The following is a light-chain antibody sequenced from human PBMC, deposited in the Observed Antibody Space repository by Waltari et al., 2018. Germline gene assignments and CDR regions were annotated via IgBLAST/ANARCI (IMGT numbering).Light chain of an antibody. CDR3: QQYFTPPWT. Sequence: ENVLTQSPGTLSLSPGERATLPCRASQSVTNNYLGWYQQKPGQAPRVLIYAAINRAPGIPDRFSGSGSGTDFTLTISRLEPEDFAVYYCQQYFTPPWTFGQGTKVEIK. J-gene: IGKJ1*01. V-gene: IGKV3-20*01. CDR1: QSVTNNY. CDR2: AAI.